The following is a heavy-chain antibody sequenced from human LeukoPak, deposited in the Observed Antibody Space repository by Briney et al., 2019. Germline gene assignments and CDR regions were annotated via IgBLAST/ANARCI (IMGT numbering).Heavy chain of an antibody. CDR2: MSYDGSKE. CDR1: GFSFSSYG. D-gene: IGHD3-22*01. V-gene: IGHV3-30*18. Sequence: GGSLRLSCAASGFSFSSYGMHWVRQAPGKGLEWVAVMSYDGSKEYYADSVKGRFTISRDNSKNTLYLQMNSLRAEDTAVYYCAKPPYDSSGYYQSTFDYWGQGTLVTVSS. J-gene: IGHJ4*02. CDR3: AKPPYDSSGYYQSTFDY.